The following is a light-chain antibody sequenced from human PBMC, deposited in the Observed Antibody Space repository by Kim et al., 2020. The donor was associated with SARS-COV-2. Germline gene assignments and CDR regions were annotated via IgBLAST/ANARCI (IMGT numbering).Light chain of an antibody. CDR3: QQYGSSPRT. Sequence: SPGERATLSCGARQSVSSNYLASDQPKNGQAPRLLIYGASSRATGMPDRFSGSGYGTDFTLTISRLEPEHFAVYYCQQYGSSPRTFGQGTKVEI. CDR2: GAS. CDR1: QSVSSNY. V-gene: IGKV3-20*01. J-gene: IGKJ1*01.